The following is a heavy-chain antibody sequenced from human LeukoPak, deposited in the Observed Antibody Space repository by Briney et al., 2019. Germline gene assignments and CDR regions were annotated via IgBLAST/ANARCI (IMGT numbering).Heavy chain of an antibody. V-gene: IGHV3-23*01. J-gene: IGHJ5*02. CDR3: ARVAGWHWFDP. Sequence: GGSLRLSCAASGFTFSNYAMSWARQAPGRGLEWVSSIRPSGDNTYYGDSVKGRFTISRDNSKNTVYLGMNNMRVDDTAVYYCARVAGWHWFDPWGQGTLVTVSS. CDR1: GFTFSNYA. CDR2: IRPSGDNT. D-gene: IGHD6-19*01.